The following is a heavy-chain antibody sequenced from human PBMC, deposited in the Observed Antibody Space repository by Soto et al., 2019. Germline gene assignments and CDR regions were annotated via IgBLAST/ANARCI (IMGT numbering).Heavy chain of an antibody. CDR3: ARDLFEAARRGEYAFDI. D-gene: IGHD3-16*01. V-gene: IGHV3-7*03. Sequence: GSLRLSCAASAFTFSSYWMSWVRQAPGKGLEWVANIKQDGSEKYYVDSVKGRFTISRDNAKNSLYLQMNSLRAEDTAVYYCARDLFEAARRGEYAFDIWSQGTMVTVSS. CDR2: IKQDGSEK. J-gene: IGHJ3*02. CDR1: AFTFSSYW.